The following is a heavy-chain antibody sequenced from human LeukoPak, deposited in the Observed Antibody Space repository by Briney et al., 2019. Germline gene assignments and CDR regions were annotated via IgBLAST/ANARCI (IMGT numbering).Heavy chain of an antibody. CDR3: ARDLGYSYGGGGHTFDY. J-gene: IGHJ4*02. Sequence: GGSLRLSCAASGFTFSSYWMHWVRQAPGKGLVWVSRINTDGSSTYYADSVKGRFTISRDNSKNTLYLQMNSLRAEDTAVYYCARDLGYSYGGGGHTFDYWGQGTLVTVSS. CDR2: INTDGSST. CDR1: GFTFSSYW. V-gene: IGHV3-74*01. D-gene: IGHD5-18*01.